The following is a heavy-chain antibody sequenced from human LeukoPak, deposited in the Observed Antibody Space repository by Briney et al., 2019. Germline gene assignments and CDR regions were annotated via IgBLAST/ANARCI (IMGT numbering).Heavy chain of an antibody. CDR3: ARLYCSAGSCYSQDGYFDY. CDR2: IYHSGST. Sequence: SQTLSLTCAVSGGSISSGGYSWSWIRQPPGKGLEWIGYIYHSGSTYYNPSLKSRVTISVDRSKNQFSLKLSSVTAADTAVYYCARLYCSAGSCYSQDGYFDYWGQGALVTVSS. CDR1: GGSISSGGYS. V-gene: IGHV4-30-2*01. J-gene: IGHJ4*02. D-gene: IGHD2-15*01.